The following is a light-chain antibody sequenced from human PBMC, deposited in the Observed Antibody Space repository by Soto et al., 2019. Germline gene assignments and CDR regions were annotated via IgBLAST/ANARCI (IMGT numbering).Light chain of an antibody. J-gene: IGKJ5*01. Sequence: DIQMTQSPSYLSASVGDRVTITCRASQSISISLNWYQLKPWKAPNLLMYGASYLKSGVPTRLSGSGSGTDVTLTIISLPPEDFATYYCQQTYSTPEITFGQGTRLDIK. CDR3: QQTYSTPEIT. V-gene: IGKV1-39*01. CDR2: GAS. CDR1: QSISIS.